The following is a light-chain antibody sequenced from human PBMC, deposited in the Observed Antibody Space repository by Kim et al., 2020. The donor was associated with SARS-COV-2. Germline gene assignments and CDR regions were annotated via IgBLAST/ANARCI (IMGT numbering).Light chain of an antibody. V-gene: IGKV1-33*01. J-gene: IGKJ1*01. CDR3: HQYDKFPQT. CDR2: DAT. CDR1: QDINDY. Sequence: ASIGDRVTITCQASQDINDYLDWYQQKPGEVPKLLIYDATRLETGVPSRFSGSGSGTHFTLTISSLQTEDIATYYCHQYDKFPQTFGQGTKVDIK.